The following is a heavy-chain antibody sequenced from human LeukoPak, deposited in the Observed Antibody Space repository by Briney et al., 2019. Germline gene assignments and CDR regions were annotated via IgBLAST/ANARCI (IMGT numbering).Heavy chain of an antibody. V-gene: IGHV4-30-4*01. CDR2: IYYSEST. CDR3: ARRRSENPYYDFWSGYSYYFDY. J-gene: IGHJ4*02. Sequence: PSETLSLTCTVSGGSISSGDYYWSWIRQPPGKGLEWIGYIYYSESTYYNPSLKSRVTISVDTSKNQFSLKLSSVTAADTAVYSCARRRSENPYYDFWSGYSYYFDYWGQGTLVTVSS. CDR1: GGSISSGDYY. D-gene: IGHD3-3*01.